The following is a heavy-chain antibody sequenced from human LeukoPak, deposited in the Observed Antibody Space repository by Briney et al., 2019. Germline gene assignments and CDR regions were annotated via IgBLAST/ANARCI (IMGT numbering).Heavy chain of an antibody. Sequence: ASVKVSCKASGYTFTSYYMHWVRQAPGQGLEWMGIINPSGGSTSYAQKLQGRVTMTTDTSTSTAYMELRSLRSDDTAVYYCARDTDGYTPLGDYWGQGTLVTVSS. J-gene: IGHJ4*02. CDR1: GYTFTSYY. V-gene: IGHV1-46*01. D-gene: IGHD5-24*01. CDR3: ARDTDGYTPLGDY. CDR2: INPSGGST.